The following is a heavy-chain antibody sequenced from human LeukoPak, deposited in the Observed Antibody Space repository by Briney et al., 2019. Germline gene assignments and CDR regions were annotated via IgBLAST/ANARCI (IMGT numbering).Heavy chain of an antibody. CDR3: ARDGRKAAAANWFDP. D-gene: IGHD6-13*01. V-gene: IGHV1-2*02. Sequence: ASVKVSCTASGYTFAAYYVYWVRQAPGQGLEWMGWLNPNSGDTKYAQKFQGRVTMTRDTSISTAYLEMSRLRSDDTAVYYCARDGRKAAAANWFDPWGQGTLVTVSS. CDR2: LNPNSGDT. CDR1: GYTFAAYY. J-gene: IGHJ5*02.